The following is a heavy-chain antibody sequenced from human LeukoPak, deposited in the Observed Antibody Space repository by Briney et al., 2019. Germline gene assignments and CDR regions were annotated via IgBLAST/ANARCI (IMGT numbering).Heavy chain of an antibody. V-gene: IGHV5-51*01. CDR1: GYSFTDYW. Sequence: GESLKISCKGSGYSFTDYWIGWVRQMPGKGLEWMGIIYLGDSDTRYSPSFQGQVTISADKSISTAYLQWSSLKASDTAMYYCARALSSSWSGVDVWGKGTTVTVSS. CDR2: IYLGDSDT. J-gene: IGHJ6*04. D-gene: IGHD6-13*01. CDR3: ARALSSSWSGVDV.